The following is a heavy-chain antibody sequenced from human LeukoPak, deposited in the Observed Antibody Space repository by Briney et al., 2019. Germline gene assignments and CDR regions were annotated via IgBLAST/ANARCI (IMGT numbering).Heavy chain of an antibody. V-gene: IGHV3-74*01. CDR1: GFTFSSYW. Sequence: GGSLRLSCAASGFTFSSYWMHWVRQAPGKGLVWVSRINSDGSSTSYADSVKGRFTISRDNAKNTLYLQMNSLRAEDTAVYYCARGLLYSSSWYGLDWFDPWGQGTLVTVSS. J-gene: IGHJ5*02. D-gene: IGHD6-13*01. CDR3: ARGLLYSSSWYGLDWFDP. CDR2: INSDGSST.